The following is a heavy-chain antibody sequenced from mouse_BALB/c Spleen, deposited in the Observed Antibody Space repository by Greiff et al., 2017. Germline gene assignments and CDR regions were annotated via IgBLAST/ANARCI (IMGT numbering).Heavy chain of an antibody. Sequence: EVKLVESGAELVKPGASVKLSCTASGFNIKDTYMHWVKQRPEQGLEWIGRIDPANGNTKYDPKFQGKATITADTSSNTAYLQLSSLTSEDTAVYYCARHGYGNYYAMDYWGQGTSVTVSS. CDR2: IDPANGNT. J-gene: IGHJ4*01. CDR3: ARHGYGNYYAMDY. D-gene: IGHD2-10*02. V-gene: IGHV14-3*02. CDR1: GFNIKDTY.